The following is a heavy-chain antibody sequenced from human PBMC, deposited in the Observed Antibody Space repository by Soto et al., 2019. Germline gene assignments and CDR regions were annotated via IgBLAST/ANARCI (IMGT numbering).Heavy chain of an antibody. V-gene: IGHV3-23*01. CDR2: ISGRGTNT. D-gene: IGHD3-16*01. CDR1: GSISTTTP. Sequence: GGSLRLSCAASGSISTTTPLSWVRQAPGKGLEWVSTISGRGTNTYYADSVKGRFIISRDNLKNTVNLQMNSLGVEDTAIYYCATSFRYFDNWGQGTRVTVS. J-gene: IGHJ4*02. CDR3: ATSFRYFDN.